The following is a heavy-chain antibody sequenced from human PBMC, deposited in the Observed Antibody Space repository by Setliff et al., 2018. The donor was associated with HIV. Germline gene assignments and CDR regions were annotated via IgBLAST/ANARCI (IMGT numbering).Heavy chain of an antibody. CDR1: GFTFSNYA. CDR3: AKDYLSSSTWYGGLGY. J-gene: IGHJ4*02. CDR2: ISGGGGIT. D-gene: IGHD6-13*01. Sequence: SCAASGFTFSNYAMTWVRQAPGTGLECVSAISGGGGITYYADSVKGRFTISRDNSKNTLYLQMNSLRVEDTALYYCAKDYLSSSTWYGGLGYWGLGTLVTVSS. V-gene: IGHV3-23*01.